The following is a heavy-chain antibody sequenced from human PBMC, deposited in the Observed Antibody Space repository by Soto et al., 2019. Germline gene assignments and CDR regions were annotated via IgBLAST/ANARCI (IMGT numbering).Heavy chain of an antibody. CDR1: GFTFRSHW. CDR3: ARGACNGTSCYVFDP. J-gene: IGHJ5*02. D-gene: IGHD2-2*01. V-gene: IGHV3-74*01. CDR2: INSDGSSA. Sequence: WGSLRLSCVASGFTFRSHWIHLFRQSPWKGRVWVSQINSDGSSANYADAVKGRFTFSRDNAKKTLYLQMNSLRAEDTAVYYCARGACNGTSCYVFDPWGPGTLVTVS.